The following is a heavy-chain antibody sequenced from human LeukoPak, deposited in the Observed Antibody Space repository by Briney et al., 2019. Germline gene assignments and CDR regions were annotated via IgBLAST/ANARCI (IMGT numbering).Heavy chain of an antibody. Sequence: GGSLRLSCAASGFTFNSYWMNWVRQAPGKGLEWVANIKRDGSKKYYVDSVKGRFTISRDNAKNSLDLQMNSLRVEDTAVYYCARLGPASSGWPESFDYWGQGTLVTVSS. J-gene: IGHJ4*02. D-gene: IGHD6-19*01. CDR1: GFTFNSYW. V-gene: IGHV3-7*03. CDR2: IKRDGSKK. CDR3: ARLGPASSGWPESFDY.